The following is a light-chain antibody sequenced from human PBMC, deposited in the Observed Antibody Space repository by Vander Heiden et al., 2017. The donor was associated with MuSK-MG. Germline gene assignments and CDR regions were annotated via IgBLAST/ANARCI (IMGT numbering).Light chain of an antibody. CDR2: FND. CDR3: ATGDDSLNGVV. Sequence: QSVLTQPPSASGTPGQRVTISCSGRASNIGSNYVYWYQQCPGTAPNLLISFNDQRPSGVPVRVSGSKSDTSASLVISGLQSEDEADYYCATGDDSLNGVVFGGGTKLTVL. V-gene: IGLV1-44*01. J-gene: IGLJ2*01. CDR1: ASNIGSNY.